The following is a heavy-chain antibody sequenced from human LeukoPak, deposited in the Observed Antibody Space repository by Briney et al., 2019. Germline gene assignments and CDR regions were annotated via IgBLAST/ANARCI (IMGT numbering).Heavy chain of an antibody. CDR3: ARAVASPSSGWSNDAFDI. CDR2: IYHSGST. CDR1: GGSISSSNW. V-gene: IGHV4-4*02. D-gene: IGHD6-19*01. J-gene: IGHJ3*02. Sequence: PSGTLSLTCAVSGGSISSSNWWSWVRQPPGKGLKWIGEIYHSGSTNYNPSLKSRVTISVDKSKNQFSLKLSSVTAPDTAVYYCARAVASPSSGWSNDAFDIWGQGTMVTVSS.